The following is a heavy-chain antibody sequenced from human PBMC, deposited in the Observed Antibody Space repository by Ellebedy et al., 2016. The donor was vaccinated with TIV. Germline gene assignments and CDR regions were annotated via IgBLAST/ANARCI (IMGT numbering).Heavy chain of an antibody. D-gene: IGHD2-2*01. CDR1: GFTFSSYA. CDR3: AIDHIVVVPAANAFEI. J-gene: IGHJ3*02. Sequence: GESLKISCAASGFTFSSYAMHWVRQAPGKGLEWVAVISYDGSNTYYADSVKGRFTISRDNSKNTLYLQMNSLRADDTAVYYCAIDHIVVVPAANAFEIWGQGTMVTVSS. CDR2: ISYDGSNT. V-gene: IGHV3-30*01.